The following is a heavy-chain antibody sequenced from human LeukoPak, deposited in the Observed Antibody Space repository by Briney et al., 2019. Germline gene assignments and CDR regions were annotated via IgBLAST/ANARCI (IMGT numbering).Heavy chain of an antibody. V-gene: IGHV4-34*01. Sequence: SETLSLTCAVYGGSFSGYYWSWIRQPPGKGLEWIGEINHSGSTNYNPSLKSRVTISVDTSKNQFSLKLSSVTAADTAVYYCARYSNGMDVWGQGTTVTVSS. J-gene: IGHJ6*02. D-gene: IGHD6-13*01. CDR3: ARYSNGMDV. CDR1: GGSFSGYY. CDR2: INHSGST.